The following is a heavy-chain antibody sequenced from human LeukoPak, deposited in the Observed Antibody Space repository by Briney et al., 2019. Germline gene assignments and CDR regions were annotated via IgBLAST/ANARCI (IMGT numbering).Heavy chain of an antibody. J-gene: IGHJ4*02. V-gene: IGHV1-18*01. CDR3: ARHKGLTDYVLSY. CDR2: ISAYNGNT. Sequence: ASVKVSCKASGYTFTSYGTSWVRQAPGQGLEWMGWISAYNGNTNYAQKLQGRVTMTTDTSTSTAYVELRSLRSDDTAVYYCARHKGLTDYVLSYWGQGTLVTVSS. D-gene: IGHD3-16*01. CDR1: GYTFTSYG.